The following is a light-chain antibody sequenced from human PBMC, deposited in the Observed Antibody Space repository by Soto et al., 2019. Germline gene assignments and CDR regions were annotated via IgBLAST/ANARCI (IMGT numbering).Light chain of an antibody. CDR1: QSVSHN. CDR3: QQYGTSPGT. CDR2: GAS. V-gene: IGKV3-20*01. J-gene: IGKJ1*01. Sequence: EIVMTQSPATLSVSPGEGATLSCRASQSVSHNLAWYQQKPGQAPTLLIFGASSRATGIPDRFSGSGSGTDFTLTISGLQPEDFAVYYCQQYGTSPGTFGQGTKVEIK.